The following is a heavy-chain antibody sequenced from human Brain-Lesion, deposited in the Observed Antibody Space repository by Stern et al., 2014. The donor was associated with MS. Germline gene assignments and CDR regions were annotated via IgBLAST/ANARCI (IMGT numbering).Heavy chain of an antibody. D-gene: IGHD3-22*01. CDR2: INPKSGGT. J-gene: IGHJ4*02. CDR3: ATYYYDSTGYNDF. CDR1: GYTFTGYY. Sequence: MQLVESGAEVKKPGASVKVSCKASGYTFTGYYMHWVRQAPGQGLEWIGWINPKSGGTNYAQKFQGWVTMTRDTSINTAYMELSRLRSDDTAVYYCATYYYDSTGYNDFWGQGTLVTVSS. V-gene: IGHV1-2*04.